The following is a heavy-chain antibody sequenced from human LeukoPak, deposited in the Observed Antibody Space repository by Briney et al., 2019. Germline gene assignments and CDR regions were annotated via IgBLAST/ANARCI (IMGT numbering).Heavy chain of an antibody. Sequence: GESLRISCKGSGNHFTSYWNSRVRQIPGKGLEGMGRIDPSDSYTNYSPSFQGHVTISADKSISTAYLQWSRLKASDTAMYYCARDGDYEGGWFDPWGQGPLVTVSS. CDR3: ARDGDYEGGWFDP. V-gene: IGHV5-10-1*01. D-gene: IGHD4-17*01. CDR2: IDPSDSYT. J-gene: IGHJ5*02. CDR1: GNHFTSYW.